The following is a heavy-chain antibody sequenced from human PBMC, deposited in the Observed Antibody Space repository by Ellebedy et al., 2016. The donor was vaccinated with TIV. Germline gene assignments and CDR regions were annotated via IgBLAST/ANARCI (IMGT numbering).Heavy chain of an antibody. CDR1: GFTLSSYW. CDR2: IKQDGSEK. J-gene: IGHJ4*02. CDR3: ASLAEGG. Sequence: GGSLRLXXAASGFTLSSYWMSWVRQAPGKGLEWVANIKQDGSEKYYVDSVKGRFTISRDNAKNSLYLQMNSLRAEDTAVYYCASLAEGGWGQGTLVTVSS. V-gene: IGHV3-7*03. D-gene: IGHD3-16*01.